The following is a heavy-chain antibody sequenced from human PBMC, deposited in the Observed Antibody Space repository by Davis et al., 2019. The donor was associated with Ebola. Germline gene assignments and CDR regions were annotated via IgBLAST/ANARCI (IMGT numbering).Heavy chain of an antibody. V-gene: IGHV3-11*01. Sequence: GESLKISCVASGFTFTDYYMTWIRQTPGKVLEWLAYISRSGDKIDYADSVKGSFTISRDNAKNSIYLEMNRLRVEDTAVYYCVKDPGGYRAEDWGQGTLVTVSS. CDR3: VKDPGGYRAED. D-gene: IGHD5-24*01. CDR2: ISRSGDKI. J-gene: IGHJ4*02. CDR1: GFTFTDYY.